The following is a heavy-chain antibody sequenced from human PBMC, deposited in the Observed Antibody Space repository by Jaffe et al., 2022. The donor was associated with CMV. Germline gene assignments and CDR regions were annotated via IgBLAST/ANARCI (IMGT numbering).Heavy chain of an antibody. V-gene: IGHV3-23*01. J-gene: IGHJ6*02. CDR3: AKGIYGATPYYYGVDV. Sequence: EVQLLESGGGLVQPGGSLRLSCAASGVTFSKFAMTWVRQAPGKGLEWVSGINGRDGVTYYADSVKGRFTISRDNSANMLYLQMDSLRVEDTAVYYCAKGIYGATPYYYGVDVWGQGTTVTVSS. CDR2: INGRDGVT. D-gene: IGHD4-17*01. CDR1: GVTFSKFA.